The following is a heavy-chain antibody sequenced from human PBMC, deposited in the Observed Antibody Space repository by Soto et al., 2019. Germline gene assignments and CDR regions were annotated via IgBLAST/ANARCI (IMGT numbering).Heavy chain of an antibody. CDR3: ARDYITMIVVVHLGY. Sequence: ASVKVSCKASGYTFTSYGISWVRQAPGQGLEWMGWISAYNGNTNYAQKLQGRVTMATDTSTSTAYMELRSLRSDDTAVYYCARDYITMIVVVHLGYWGQGTLVTVSS. D-gene: IGHD3-22*01. V-gene: IGHV1-18*01. CDR1: GYTFTSYG. J-gene: IGHJ4*02. CDR2: ISAYNGNT.